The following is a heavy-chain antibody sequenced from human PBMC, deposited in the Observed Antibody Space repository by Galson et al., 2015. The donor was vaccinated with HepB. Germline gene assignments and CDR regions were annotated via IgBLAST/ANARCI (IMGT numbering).Heavy chain of an antibody. CDR2: INPNSGDT. V-gene: IGHV1-2*02. CDR1: GYTFTGYY. Sequence: SVTVSCKASGYTFTGYYMHWVRQAPGQGLEWMGWINPNSGDTNYAQKFQGRVTMTRDTSIRTAYMELSRLRSDDTAVYYCARGRYPETGAVVGYWGQGTLVTVSS. D-gene: IGHD3-16*02. CDR3: ARGRYPETGAVVGY. J-gene: IGHJ4*02.